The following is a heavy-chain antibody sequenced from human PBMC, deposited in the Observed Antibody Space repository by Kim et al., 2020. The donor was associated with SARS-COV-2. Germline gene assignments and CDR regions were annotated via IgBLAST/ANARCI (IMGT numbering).Heavy chain of an antibody. V-gene: IGHV4-61*02. CDR3: ARDLATYYDILTGKYYYGMDV. CDR2: IYTSGST. CDR1: GGSISSGSYY. D-gene: IGHD3-9*01. J-gene: IGHJ6*02. Sequence: SETLSLTCTVSGGSISSGSYYWSWIRQPAGKGLEWIGRIYTSGSTNYNPSLKSRVTISVDTSKNQFSLKLSSVTAADTAVYYCARDLATYYDILTGKYYYGMDVWGQGTTVTVSS.